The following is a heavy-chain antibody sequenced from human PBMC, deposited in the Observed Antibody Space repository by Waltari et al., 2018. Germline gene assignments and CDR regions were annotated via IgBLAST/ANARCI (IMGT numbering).Heavy chain of an antibody. V-gene: IGHV4-34*02. CDR1: GGSFGGYF. J-gene: IGHJ4*02. CDR2: INHSGYT. Sequence: QVHLQQWGAGLLTPSEPLSLTCAVSGGSFGGYFWSWFRQPPGKGLEWLGEINHSGYTNYNPSLKSRVTISVDTSKNQFSLKLSSVTAADTAVYYCAREGRAAAGTDYWSQGTLVTVSS. CDR3: AREGRAAAGTDY. D-gene: IGHD6-13*01.